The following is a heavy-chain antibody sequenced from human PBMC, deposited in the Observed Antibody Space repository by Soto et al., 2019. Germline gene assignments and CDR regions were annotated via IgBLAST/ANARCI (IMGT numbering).Heavy chain of an antibody. Sequence: QVQVEQSGAEVTKPGSSLKVSCKTSGGPFSSQAFNWERQARGHGLEWMGGIIPLLGSTTYAQKFQDRITFTADESTSTVYMELGSLRSEDTAAYFCAMSGGPYFYYVIDVWGRGTAVTVSS. D-gene: IGHD2-15*01. V-gene: IGHV1-69*01. CDR2: IIPLLGST. CDR1: GGPFSSQA. J-gene: IGHJ6*01. CDR3: AMSGGPYFYYVIDV.